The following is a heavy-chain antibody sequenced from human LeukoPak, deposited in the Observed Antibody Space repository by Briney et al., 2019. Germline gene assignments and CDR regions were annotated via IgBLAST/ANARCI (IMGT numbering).Heavy chain of an antibody. CDR3: ASSLRYSSGCVN. CDR2: INHSGST. V-gene: IGHV4-34*01. Sequence: SETLSLTCAVYGGSFSGYYWSWIRQPPGKGLEWIGEINHSGSTNYNPSLKSRVTISVDTSKNQFPLKLSSVTAADTAVYYCASSLRYSSGCVNWGQGTLVTVSS. CDR1: GGSFSGYY. D-gene: IGHD6-19*01. J-gene: IGHJ4*02.